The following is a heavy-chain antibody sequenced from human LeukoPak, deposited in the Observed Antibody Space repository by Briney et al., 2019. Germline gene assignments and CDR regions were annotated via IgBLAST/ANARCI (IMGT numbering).Heavy chain of an antibody. J-gene: IGHJ4*02. D-gene: IGHD5-12*01. CDR2: ISWNSGSI. CDR3: ALIRGYERLDF. V-gene: IGHV3-9*01. CDR1: GFTFDDYA. Sequence: PGGSLRLSCAASGFTFDDYAMHWVRQAPGKGLEWVSGISWNSGSIGYADSVKGRFTISRDNAKNTLYLQMNSLRAEDTAVYYCALIRGYERLDFWGQGTLVTVSS.